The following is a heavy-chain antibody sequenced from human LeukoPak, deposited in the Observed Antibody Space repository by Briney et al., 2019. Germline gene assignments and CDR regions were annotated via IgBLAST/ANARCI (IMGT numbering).Heavy chain of an antibody. CDR1: GFTFSSYS. J-gene: IGHJ2*01. D-gene: IGHD6-19*01. CDR2: ISKDANGI. Sequence: TGGSLRLSYAASGFTFSSYSMHWVRRGPGRGLEWVSRISKDANGIHYASSVEGRFTISRDNARNKVFLHMNNLRVEDTAVYYCVREAPLAGDWYFDRWGRGSLVTVSS. V-gene: IGHV3-74*01. CDR3: VREAPLAGDWYFDR.